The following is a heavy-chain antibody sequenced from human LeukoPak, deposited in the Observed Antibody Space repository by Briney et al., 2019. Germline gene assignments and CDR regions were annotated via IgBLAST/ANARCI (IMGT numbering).Heavy chain of an antibody. CDR3: ARLHSSRAEEFDP. J-gene: IGHJ5*02. Sequence: SESLSLTCTVSGGSISGFYWSWIRQSPGKGLEWIGYIYYTGITAYNPSLGSRVTISVDRSNNQFSLRLTSVTAADTAVYYCARLHSSRAEEFDPWGQGTLVTVSS. V-gene: IGHV4-59*01. CDR1: GGSISGFY. CDR2: IYYTGIT.